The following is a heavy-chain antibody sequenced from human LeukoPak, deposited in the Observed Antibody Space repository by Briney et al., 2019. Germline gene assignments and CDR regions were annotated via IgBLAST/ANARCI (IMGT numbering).Heavy chain of an antibody. CDR1: GGSISSGSYY. J-gene: IGHJ4*02. Sequence: SETLSLTCTVSGGSISSGSYYWSWIRQPAGKGLEWIGHIYTSGSTNYNPSLKGRVTISVDTSKNQFSLKLTSVTAADTAVYYCGRRSRSTWNYRRGDYWGQGTLVTVSS. CDR2: IYTSGST. CDR3: GRRSRSTWNYRRGDY. V-gene: IGHV4-61*09. D-gene: IGHD1-7*01.